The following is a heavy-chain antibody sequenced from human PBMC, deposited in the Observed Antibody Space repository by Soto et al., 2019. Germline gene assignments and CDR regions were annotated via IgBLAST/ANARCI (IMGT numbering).Heavy chain of an antibody. CDR2: SYHSGST. V-gene: IGHV4-4*02. CDR3: ARVLPGIAAAADV. Sequence: QVQLQESGPGLVKPSGTLSLTCAVSSGSISSSNWWSWVRQPQGKGLEWVGDSYHSGSTNYNTSLESRVTISVDKSKNQCSLKLSSVTAADTAVYYCARVLPGIAAAADVWGKGTTVTVSS. D-gene: IGHD6-13*01. J-gene: IGHJ6*04. CDR1: SGSISSSNW.